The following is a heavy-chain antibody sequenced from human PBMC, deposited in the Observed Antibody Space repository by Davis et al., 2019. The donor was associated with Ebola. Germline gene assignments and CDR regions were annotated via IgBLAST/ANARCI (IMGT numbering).Heavy chain of an antibody. J-gene: IGHJ4*02. CDR2: IRSKANSYAT. CDR3: THNSGYTNADY. CDR1: GFTFSGSA. V-gene: IGHV3-73*01. D-gene: IGHD3-22*01. Sequence: GESLKISCAASGFTFSGSAMHWVRQASGKGLEWVGRIRSKANSYATAYAASVKGRFTISRDDSKNTAYLQMNSLKTEDTAVYYCTHNSGYTNADYWGQGTLVTVSS.